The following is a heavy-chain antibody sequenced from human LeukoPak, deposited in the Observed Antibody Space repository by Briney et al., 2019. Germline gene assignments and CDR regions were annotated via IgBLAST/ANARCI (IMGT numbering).Heavy chain of an antibody. Sequence: GGSLRLSCAASGFIFDTYGMHWVRQAPGKGLEWVAVIWYDGGKKYYADSVKGRFTISRDNSKNTLFLQMNSLRAEDTAVYYCAKLYSYNYYYGMDVWGQGTPVTVSS. V-gene: IGHV3-33*03. CDR2: IWYDGGKK. CDR3: AKLYSYNYYYGMDV. D-gene: IGHD1-26*01. J-gene: IGHJ6*02. CDR1: GFIFDTYG.